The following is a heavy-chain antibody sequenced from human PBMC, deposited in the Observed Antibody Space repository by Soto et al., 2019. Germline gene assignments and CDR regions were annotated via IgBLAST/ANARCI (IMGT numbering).Heavy chain of an antibody. Sequence: ASVKVSCKASGYTFTSYGISWVRQAPGQGLEWMGWISAYNGNTNYAQKLQGRVTVTTDTSTSTAYMELRSLRSDDTAVYYCARDLPRFTYYYDSSGYYFDYWGQGTLVTVSS. CDR3: ARDLPRFTYYYDSSGYYFDY. D-gene: IGHD3-22*01. CDR1: GYTFTSYG. V-gene: IGHV1-18*04. J-gene: IGHJ4*02. CDR2: ISAYNGNT.